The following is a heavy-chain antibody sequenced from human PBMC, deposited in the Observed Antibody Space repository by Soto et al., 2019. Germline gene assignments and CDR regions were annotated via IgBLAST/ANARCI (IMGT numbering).Heavy chain of an antibody. V-gene: IGHV3-33*01. CDR2: IWYDGSNK. CDR3: ARTYYYDSSGYPENFDY. Sequence: GGSLRLSCAASGFTFSSYGMHWVRQAPGKGLEWVAVIWYDGSNKYYADSVKGRFTISRDNSKNTLYLQMNSLRAEDTAVYYCARTYYYDSSGYPENFDYWGQGTLVTVSS. D-gene: IGHD3-22*01. CDR1: GFTFSSYG. J-gene: IGHJ4*02.